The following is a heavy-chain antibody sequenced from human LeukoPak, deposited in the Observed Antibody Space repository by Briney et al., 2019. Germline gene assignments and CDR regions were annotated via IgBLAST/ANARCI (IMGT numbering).Heavy chain of an antibody. Sequence: ASVKVSFKASGYTFTSYAMHWVRQAPGQRLEWMGWINAGNGNTKYSQKFQGRVTITRDTSASTAYMEQSSLRSEDTAVYYCAREKKPGYSSGWANLGEEQPNDYWGQGTLVTVSS. J-gene: IGHJ4*02. V-gene: IGHV1-3*01. D-gene: IGHD6-19*01. CDR1: GYTFTSYA. CDR2: INAGNGNT. CDR3: AREKKPGYSSGWANLGEEQPNDY.